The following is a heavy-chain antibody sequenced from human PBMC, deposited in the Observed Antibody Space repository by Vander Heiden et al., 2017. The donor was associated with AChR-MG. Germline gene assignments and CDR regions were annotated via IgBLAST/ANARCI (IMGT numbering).Heavy chain of an antibody. J-gene: IGHJ4*02. V-gene: IGHV3-30*18. CDR1: GFSFRNYG. D-gene: IGHD1-26*01. Sequence: QVQLVESGGGVVQPGRSLRLSCAASGFSFRNYGMHWVRQAPGKGREWVAVVSSDGNNKDYADSVKGRFTTSRDNSRNTLYLEMDSLRAEDTAVYYCAKGLYSGSYFVDYWGQGTLVTVSS. CDR3: AKGLYSGSYFVDY. CDR2: VSSDGNNK.